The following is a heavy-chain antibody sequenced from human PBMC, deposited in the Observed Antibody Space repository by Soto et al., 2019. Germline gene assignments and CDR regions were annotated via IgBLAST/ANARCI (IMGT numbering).Heavy chain of an antibody. V-gene: IGHV4-59*01. CDR1: GGSISSYY. CDR2: IYNSGTT. Sequence: SETLSLTCTISGGSISSYYWSWIRQPPGKGLEWVGYIYNSGTTKYNPSLKGRVTISVDTSKRQFSLKLSSVTAADTAVYYCTRPILGTPYGMDVWGQGXTVTVYS. J-gene: IGHJ6*02. D-gene: IGHD7-27*01. CDR3: TRPILGTPYGMDV.